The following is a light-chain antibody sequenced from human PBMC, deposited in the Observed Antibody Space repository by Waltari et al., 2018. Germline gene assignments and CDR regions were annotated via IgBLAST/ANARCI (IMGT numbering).Light chain of an antibody. J-gene: IGKJ2*01. Sequence: DIQMTQSPSSLSASVGDRVTITCRASQDIGSWLPWYQQKPGKAPKLLIYAASRLESGVPPRFSGSGSGTDFILAISSLQPEDCGTFYCQQGNSFPYTFGQGTKLEI. V-gene: IGKV1-12*01. CDR1: QDIGSW. CDR2: AAS. CDR3: QQGNSFPYT.